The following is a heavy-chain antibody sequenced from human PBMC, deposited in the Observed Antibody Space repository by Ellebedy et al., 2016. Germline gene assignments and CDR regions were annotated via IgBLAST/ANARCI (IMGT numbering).Heavy chain of an antibody. CDR1: RLTFSSYP. D-gene: IGHD2-15*01. CDR2: ISSSSSTI. V-gene: IGHV3-48*01. J-gene: IGHJ6*03. Sequence: GESLKISCAASRLTFSSYPMNWVRQAPGKGLEWVSYISSSSSTIYYADSVKGRFTISRDNAKNSLFLQMNSLRADDTAVYYCANPGGMVVGDSYIDVWGKGTTVVVSS. CDR3: ANPGGMVVGDSYIDV.